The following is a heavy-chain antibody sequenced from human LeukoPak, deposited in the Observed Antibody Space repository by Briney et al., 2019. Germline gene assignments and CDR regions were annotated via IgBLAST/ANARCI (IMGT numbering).Heavy chain of an antibody. CDR3: ARVGGYSYGYLDY. J-gene: IGHJ4*02. CDR1: GFTFSSYS. Sequence: GGSLRLSCAASGFTFSSYSMNWVRQAPGKGLEWVSSISSSSSYIYYADSVKGRFTISRDNAKNSLYLQMNSLRAEDTAVYYCARVGGYSYGYLDYWGQGTLATVSS. CDR2: ISSSSSYI. D-gene: IGHD5-18*01. V-gene: IGHV3-21*01.